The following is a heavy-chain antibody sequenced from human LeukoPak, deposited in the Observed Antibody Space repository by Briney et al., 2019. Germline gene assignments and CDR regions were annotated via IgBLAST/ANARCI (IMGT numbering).Heavy chain of an antibody. J-gene: IGHJ6*03. CDR3: ARRHIVVVPAAIYYYMDV. CDR1: GGSFSRYY. CDR2: INHSGST. V-gene: IGHV4-34*01. D-gene: IGHD2-2*01. Sequence: SETLSLTCAVYGGSFSRYYWSWIRQPPGKGLEWIGEINHSGSTNYNPSLKSRVTISVDTSKNQFSLKLISVTAADTAVYYCARRHIVVVPAAIYYYMDVWGKGTTVTVSS.